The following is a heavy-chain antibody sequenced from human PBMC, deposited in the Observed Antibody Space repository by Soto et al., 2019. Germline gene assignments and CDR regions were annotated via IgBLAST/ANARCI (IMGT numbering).Heavy chain of an antibody. D-gene: IGHD1-26*01. V-gene: IGHV1-3*01. CDR3: ARGRPGANSPRPLIAPRYFDY. J-gene: IGHJ4*02. CDR1: GYTFTSYA. CDR2: INAGNGNT. Sequence: QVQLVQSGAEVKKPGASVKVSCKASGYTFTSYAMHWVRQAPGQRLEWMGWINAGNGNTKYSQKFQGRVTITRDTPACTASMELSSLRSEDTAVYYCARGRPGANSPRPLIAPRYFDYWGQGTLVTVSS.